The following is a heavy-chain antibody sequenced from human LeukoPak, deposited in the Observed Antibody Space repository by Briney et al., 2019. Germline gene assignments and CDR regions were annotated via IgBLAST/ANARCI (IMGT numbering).Heavy chain of an antibody. V-gene: IGHV4-34*01. CDR2: INDYTGDT. J-gene: IGHJ6*02. D-gene: IGHD3-22*01. CDR3: ARGRIAKIVVVHSFSYGMDV. CDR1: GGSFTDYF. Sequence: TLSLTCTVYGGSFTDYFWTWIRQSPGEGLEWIGEINDYTGDTNYNPSLNSRVSISLEKSKNQFSLELRSVTAADTAVYYCARGRIAKIVVVHSFSYGMDVWGQGTTVTVSS.